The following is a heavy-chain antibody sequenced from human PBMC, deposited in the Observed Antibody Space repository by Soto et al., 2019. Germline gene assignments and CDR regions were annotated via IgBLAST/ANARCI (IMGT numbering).Heavy chain of an antibody. Sequence: EVQLVESGGGLVQPGGSLRLSCAASGFTVSSNYMSWVRQAPGKGLEWVSVIYSGGSTYYADSVKGRFTISRDNSKNTLYLQMNSLRAEDTAVYYCARDDCPNRFDPWGQGTLVTVSS. D-gene: IGHD2-21*02. J-gene: IGHJ5*02. CDR3: ARDDCPNRFDP. CDR1: GFTVSSNY. CDR2: IYSGGST. V-gene: IGHV3-66*01.